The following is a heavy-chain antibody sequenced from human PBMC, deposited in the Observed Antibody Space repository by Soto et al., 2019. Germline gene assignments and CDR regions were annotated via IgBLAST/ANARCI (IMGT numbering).Heavy chain of an antibody. Sequence: SGGSLRLSCAASGFTFSNAWMSWVRQAPGKGLEWVGRIKSKTDGGTTDYAAPVKGRFTISRDDSKNTLYLQMNSLKTEDTAVYYCTTEYCSSTSCYIFDYWGQGTPVTVSS. J-gene: IGHJ4*02. CDR3: TTEYCSSTSCYIFDY. CDR2: IKSKTDGGTT. V-gene: IGHV3-15*01. D-gene: IGHD2-2*01. CDR1: GFTFSNAW.